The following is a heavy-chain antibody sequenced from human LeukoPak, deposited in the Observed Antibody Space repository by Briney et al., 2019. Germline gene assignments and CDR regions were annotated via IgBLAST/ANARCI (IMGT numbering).Heavy chain of an antibody. CDR3: ARDPYGFNAFDI. CDR2: ISSSSSII. D-gene: IGHD4-17*01. J-gene: IGHJ3*02. Sequence: GGSLRLSCAASGFTFSSYSMNWVRQAPGKGLEWVSYISSSSSIIYYADSVKGRFTISRDNAKNSLYLQMNSLRAEDTAVYYCARDPYGFNAFDIWGQGTMVTVSS. V-gene: IGHV3-48*04. CDR1: GFTFSSYS.